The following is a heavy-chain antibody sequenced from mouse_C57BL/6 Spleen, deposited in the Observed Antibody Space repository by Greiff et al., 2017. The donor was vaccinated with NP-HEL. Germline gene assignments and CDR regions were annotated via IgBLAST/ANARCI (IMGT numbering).Heavy chain of an antibody. Sequence: EVHLVESGGGLVKPGGSLKLSCAASGFTFSDYGMHWVRQAPEKGLEWVAYISSGSSTIYYADTVKGRFTISRDNAKNTLFLQMTSLRSEDTAMYYCAKGLLYDFDYWGQGTTLTVSS. CDR1: GFTFSDYG. D-gene: IGHD2-10*01. CDR2: ISSGSSTI. V-gene: IGHV5-17*01. J-gene: IGHJ2*01. CDR3: AKGLLYDFDY.